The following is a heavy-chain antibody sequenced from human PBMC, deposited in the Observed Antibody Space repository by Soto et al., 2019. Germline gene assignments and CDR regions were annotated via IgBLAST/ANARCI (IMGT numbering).Heavy chain of an antibody. D-gene: IGHD3-3*02. CDR1: GYSFTSYW. V-gene: IGHV5-51*01. J-gene: IGHJ5*02. CDR3: ARHIAFNPTEGWFDP. Sequence: PGESLKISCKGSGYSFTSYWIGWVRQMPGKGLEWMGIIYPGDSDTRYSPSFQGQVTISADKSISTAYLQWSSLKASDTAMYYCARHIAFNPTEGWFDPWGQGTLVTVSS. CDR2: IYPGDSDT.